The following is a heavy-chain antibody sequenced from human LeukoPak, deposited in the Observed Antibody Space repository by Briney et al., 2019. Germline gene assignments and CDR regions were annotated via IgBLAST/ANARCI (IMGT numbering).Heavy chain of an antibody. CDR2: ISRSSINV. D-gene: IGHD3-16*02. CDR1: GFTFSTYS. CDR3: ARGDLIVDY. Sequence: GGSLRLSCAASGFTFSTYSMNWVRQAPGKGLEWVSYISRSSINVYYADSVKGRFTISRDNAKNSLYLQMNSLRDEDTAVYYCARGDLIVDYWGQGTLVTVSS. V-gene: IGHV3-48*02. J-gene: IGHJ4*02.